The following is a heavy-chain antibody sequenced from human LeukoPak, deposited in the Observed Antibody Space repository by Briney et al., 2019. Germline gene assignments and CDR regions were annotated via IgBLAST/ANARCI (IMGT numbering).Heavy chain of an antibody. V-gene: IGHV1-18*04. Sequence: ASVKVSCKASGYTFTSYYMHWVRQAPGQGLEWMGWISAYNGNTNYAQKLQGRVTMTTDTSTSTAYMELRSLRSDDTAVYYCARWDVMEMATPYWGQGTLVTVSS. CDR3: ARWDVMEMATPY. D-gene: IGHD2-15*01. CDR1: GYTFTSYY. CDR2: ISAYNGNT. J-gene: IGHJ4*02.